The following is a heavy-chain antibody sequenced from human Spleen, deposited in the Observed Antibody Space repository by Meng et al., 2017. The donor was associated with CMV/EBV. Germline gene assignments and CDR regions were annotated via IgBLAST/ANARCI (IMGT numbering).Heavy chain of an antibody. J-gene: IGHJ6*02. CDR3: AREGGPYSNYYYGMDG. CDR1: GFTFSDYY. D-gene: IGHD4-11*01. CDR2: ISSSGSTI. V-gene: IGHV3-11*04. Sequence: GGSLRLSCAASGFTFSDYYMSWIRQAPGKGLEWVSYISSSGSTIYYADSVKGRFTISRDNSKNTLYLQMNSLRADDTAVYYCAREGGPYSNYYYGMDGWGQGTPVTVSS.